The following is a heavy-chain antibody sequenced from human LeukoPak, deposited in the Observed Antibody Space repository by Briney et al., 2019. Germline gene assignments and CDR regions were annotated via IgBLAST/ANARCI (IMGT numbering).Heavy chain of an antibody. CDR1: GFTFDDYT. Sequence: GGSLRLSCAASGFTFDDYTMHWVRQAPGKGLEWDSLISWDGGSTYYADSVKGRFTISRDNSRNTLYLQMNSLRAEDTAVYYCARDGDDTSGYFSPFDYSGQGTLVTVSS. J-gene: IGHJ4*02. CDR3: ARDGDDTSGYFSPFDY. D-gene: IGHD3-22*01. CDR2: ISWDGGST. V-gene: IGHV3-43*01.